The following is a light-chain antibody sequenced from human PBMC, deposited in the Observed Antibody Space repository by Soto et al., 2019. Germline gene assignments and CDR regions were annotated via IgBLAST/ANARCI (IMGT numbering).Light chain of an antibody. CDR2: EVR. V-gene: IGLV2-14*01. Sequence: QSALTQPASVSGSAEQSITISCSGTMRDVGAYNLVSWYQQHPGTAPKLIIYEVRNRPSGISSVFSGSRSGNTASLTISGLQSEDEGDYYCSAYTARSTLVFGGGTKLTVL. J-gene: IGLJ3*02. CDR1: MRDVGAYNL. CDR3: SAYTARSTLV.